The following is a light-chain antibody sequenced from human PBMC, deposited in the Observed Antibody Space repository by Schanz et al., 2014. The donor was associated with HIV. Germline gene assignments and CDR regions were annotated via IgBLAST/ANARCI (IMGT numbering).Light chain of an antibody. CDR2: AAS. V-gene: IGKV1-17*02. CDR3: HQYATTSWT. CDR1: QGIGND. J-gene: IGKJ1*01. Sequence: DIQMTQSPSSLSASVGDRVTITCRASQGIGNDLGWYQQKPGKAPKRLIYAASTLQSGVPSRFIGSGSGTDFTLTIINLQPEDSGTYYCHQYATTSWTFGQGTKVEVK.